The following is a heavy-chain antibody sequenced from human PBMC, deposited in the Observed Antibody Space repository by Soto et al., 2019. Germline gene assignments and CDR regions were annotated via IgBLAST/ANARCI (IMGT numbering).Heavy chain of an antibody. J-gene: IGHJ6*02. CDR2: ISGSGGST. V-gene: IGHV3-23*01. Sequence: QPGGSLRLSCAASGFTFSSYAMSWVRQAPGRGLEWVSAISGSGGSTYYADSVKGRFTISRDNSKNTLYLQMNSLRAEDTAVYYCAAFAGEQWLVRYHGMDVWGQGTTVTVSS. CDR1: GFTFSSYA. CDR3: AAFAGEQWLVRYHGMDV. D-gene: IGHD6-19*01.